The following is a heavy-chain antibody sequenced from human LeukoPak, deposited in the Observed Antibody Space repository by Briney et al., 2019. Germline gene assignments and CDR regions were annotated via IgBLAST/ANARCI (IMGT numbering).Heavy chain of an antibody. V-gene: IGHV3-7*01. J-gene: IGHJ4*02. CDR1: GFTFSSYW. CDR2: IKQDGSEK. CDR3: ARVTGGSYLLIDY. D-gene: IGHD1-26*01. Sequence: GGSLRLSCAASGFTFSSYWMSWVRQAPGKGLEWVANIKQDGSEKYYVDSVKGRFTISRDNAKNSLYLQMNSLRAEDTAVYYCARVTGGSYLLIDYWGQGTLVTVSS.